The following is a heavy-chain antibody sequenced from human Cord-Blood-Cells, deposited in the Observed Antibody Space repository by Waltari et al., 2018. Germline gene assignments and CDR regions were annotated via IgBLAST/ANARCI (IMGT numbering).Heavy chain of an antibody. D-gene: IGHD6-13*01. CDR1: GFTFSTSG. CDR2: IRYDGSNI. V-gene: IGHV3-30*02. J-gene: IGHJ4*02. CDR3: ATYSASRGFNY. Sequence: QVQLVESGGGVVQPGESLRLSCAASGFTFSTSGLHWVRQAPGKGLEWVAYIRYDGSNINYADSVKGRFTISRDNSKNTLYLQMNSLRAEDTAVYYCATYSASRGFNYWGQGTLVTVSS.